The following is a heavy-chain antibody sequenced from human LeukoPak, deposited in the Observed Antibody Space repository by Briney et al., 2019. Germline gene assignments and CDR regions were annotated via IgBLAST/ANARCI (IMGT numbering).Heavy chain of an antibody. CDR1: GYTFSNHY. CDR2: IHPSGTDT. V-gene: IGHV1-46*01. D-gene: IGHD6-19*01. CDR3: ARDKTGWSALDI. J-gene: IGHJ3*02. Sequence: ASVKVSCKASGYTFSNHYVHGARQAPGQGLEWMGIIHPSGTDTKYAQKFQGRVTLTRDTSTSTVYMELSSLRSEDTAVYYCARDKTGWSALDIWGQGTMVTVSS.